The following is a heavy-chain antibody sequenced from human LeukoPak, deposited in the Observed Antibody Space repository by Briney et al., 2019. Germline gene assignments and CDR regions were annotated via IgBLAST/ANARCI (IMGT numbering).Heavy chain of an antibody. D-gene: IGHD4-23*01. Sequence: GGSLRLSCAASGFTFSNYGMHWVRQAPGKGLEWVTFIRYDGSNKYYADSVKGRFTISRDNSKNTLYLQMNSLRAEDTAVYYCARGLDGNSIWYFDLWGRGTLVSVSS. V-gene: IGHV3-30*02. CDR1: GFTFSNYG. J-gene: IGHJ2*01. CDR3: ARGLDGNSIWYFDL. CDR2: IRYDGSNK.